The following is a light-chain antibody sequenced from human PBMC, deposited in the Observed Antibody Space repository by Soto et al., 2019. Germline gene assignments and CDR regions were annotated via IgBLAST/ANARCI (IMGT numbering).Light chain of an antibody. CDR3: HQYNHWLTWT. CDR2: SAS. Sequence: EIVMTQSPATLSLAPGQRATLSCRASQSVSSKLAWYLQRPGQAPRLLIYSASNRATGIPARFSGSGSGTQFTHTISSLQSEDFAVSYCHQYNHWLTWTFGQGTKVEIK. CDR1: QSVSSK. J-gene: IGKJ1*01. V-gene: IGKV3-15*01.